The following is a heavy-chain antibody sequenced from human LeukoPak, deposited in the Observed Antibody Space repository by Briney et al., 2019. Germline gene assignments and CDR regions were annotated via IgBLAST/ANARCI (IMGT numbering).Heavy chain of an antibody. J-gene: IGHJ4*02. CDR1: GFTFSSYA. V-gene: IGHV3-23*01. Sequence: GGSLRLSCAASGFTFSSYAMSWVRQAPGKGLEWVSAISGSGGSTYYADSVKGRFTISRDNSKNTLYLQMNSLRAEDTAVYYCAKGINYYDRSGNDYWGQGTLVTVSS. CDR2: ISGSGGST. CDR3: AKGINYYDRSGNDY. D-gene: IGHD3-22*01.